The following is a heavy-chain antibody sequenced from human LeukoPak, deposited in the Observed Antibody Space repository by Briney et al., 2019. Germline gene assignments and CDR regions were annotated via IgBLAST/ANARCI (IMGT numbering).Heavy chain of an antibody. CDR3: GREVPGGATILDY. CDR1: GFTFSSYW. CDR2: IKEDGSVK. V-gene: IGHV3-7*04. Sequence: GGSLRLSCAASGFTFSSYWVSWVRQAPGKGLEWVANIKEDGSVKYYVDSVKGRFTISRDNAKNSLYLQMNSLRADDTAVYYCGREVPGGATILDYWGQGTLVTVSS. J-gene: IGHJ4*02. D-gene: IGHD1-26*01.